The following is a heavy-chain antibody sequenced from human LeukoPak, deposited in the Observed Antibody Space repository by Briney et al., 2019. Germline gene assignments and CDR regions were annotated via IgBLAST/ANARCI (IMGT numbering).Heavy chain of an antibody. CDR2: IKQDGSEK. D-gene: IGHD6-13*01. Sequence: GGSLRLSCAASGFTFTSHWMSWVRQAPGKGLEWVANIKQDGSEKYYVDSVKGRFTISRDNAKNSLYLQMNSLRAEDTAVYYCARGHYSSSYREDDAFDIWGQGTMVTVSS. V-gene: IGHV3-7*01. J-gene: IGHJ3*02. CDR3: ARGHYSSSYREDDAFDI. CDR1: GFTFTSHW.